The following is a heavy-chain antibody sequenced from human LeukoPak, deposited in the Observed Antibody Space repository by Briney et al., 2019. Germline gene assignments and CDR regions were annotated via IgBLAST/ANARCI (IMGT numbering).Heavy chain of an antibody. D-gene: IGHD6-6*01. Sequence: GGSLRLSCAASGFTFSSSAMSWVRQAPGKGLEWVSTISGSGSGSSTYYADSVKGRFTISRDNSKNTLYLQMNSLRAEDTAVYYCAKDPPIFNLAARPGQLDYWGQGTLVIVSS. V-gene: IGHV3-23*01. CDR1: GFTFSSSA. CDR2: ISGSGSGSST. CDR3: AKDPPIFNLAARPGQLDY. J-gene: IGHJ4*02.